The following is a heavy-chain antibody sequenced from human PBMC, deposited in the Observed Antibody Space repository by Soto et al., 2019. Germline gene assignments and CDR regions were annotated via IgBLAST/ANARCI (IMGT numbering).Heavy chain of an antibody. D-gene: IGHD3-10*01. CDR1: GGSMTNYY. Sequence: SETLSLTCTVSGGSMTNYYWSWIRQPPGKGLEWIGYIYYSGNTNYNSSFKSRVTISIDMSKNQFSLNLRSVTAADTAVYYCASMGYHYGSGSYPLDYWGQGTLVTVSS. CDR2: IYYSGNT. J-gene: IGHJ4*02. V-gene: IGHV4-59*08. CDR3: ASMGYHYGSGSYPLDY.